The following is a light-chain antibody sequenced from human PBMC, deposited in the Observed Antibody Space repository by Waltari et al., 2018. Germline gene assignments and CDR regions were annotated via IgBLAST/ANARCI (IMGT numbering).Light chain of an antibody. CDR1: QSVSTN. Sequence: EIVMTQSPATLSVSPGERATLACRVSQSVSTNVAWYQQKPGQGPRLLIYGASTRATGIPARFSGSGSGTEFTLTISAMQSEDIAVYYCQQYNTWPQTFGQGAKVGIK. CDR2: GAS. V-gene: IGKV3-15*01. CDR3: QQYNTWPQT. J-gene: IGKJ1*01.